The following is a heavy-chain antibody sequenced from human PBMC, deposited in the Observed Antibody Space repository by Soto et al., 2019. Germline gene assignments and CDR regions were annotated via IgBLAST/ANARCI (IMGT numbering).Heavy chain of an antibody. Sequence: QVQLVESGGGVVQPGRSLTLSCAASGCTFSRYVIHWVLQTRDKGMEWVAFISRDGSKAYYADSVKGRFTISRDNSKNTLYLEMNSLRAEDSAVYYCARDDEGGSDCDLGYWGQGTLVTVSS. V-gene: IGHV3-30-3*01. CDR3: ARDDEGGSDCDLGY. J-gene: IGHJ4*02. D-gene: IGHD1-26*01. CDR1: GCTFSRYV. CDR2: ISRDGSKA.